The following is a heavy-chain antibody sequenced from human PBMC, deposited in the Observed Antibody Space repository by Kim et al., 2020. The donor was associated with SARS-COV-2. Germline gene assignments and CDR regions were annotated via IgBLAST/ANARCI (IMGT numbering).Heavy chain of an antibody. CDR1: GGSFSGYY. Sequence: SETLSLTCAVYGGSFSGYYWSWIRQPPGKGLEWIGEINHSGSTNYNPSLKSRVTISVDTSKNQFSLKLSSVTAADTAVYYCARARYNLRFLGYWGQGTLVTVSS. J-gene: IGHJ4*02. CDR3: ARARYNLRFLGY. D-gene: IGHD3-3*01. CDR2: INHSGST. V-gene: IGHV4-34*01.